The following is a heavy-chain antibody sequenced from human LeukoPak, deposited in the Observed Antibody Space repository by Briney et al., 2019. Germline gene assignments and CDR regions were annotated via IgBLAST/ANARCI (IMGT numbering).Heavy chain of an antibody. J-gene: IGHJ4*02. V-gene: IGHV1-8*01. CDR3: ARGSYDILTGYYTGLDY. CDR2: MNPNSGNT. CDR1: GYTFTSYD. D-gene: IGHD3-9*01. Sequence: ASVKVSCKASGYTFTSYDINWVRQATGQGLEWMGWMNPNSGNTGYAQKFQGRVTMTRNTSISTAYMELSSLRSEDTAVYYCARGSYDILTGYYTGLDYWGQGTLVTVSS.